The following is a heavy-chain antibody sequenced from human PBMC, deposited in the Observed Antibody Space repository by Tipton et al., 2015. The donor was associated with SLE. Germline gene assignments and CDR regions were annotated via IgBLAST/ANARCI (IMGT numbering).Heavy chain of an antibody. J-gene: IGHJ6*02. V-gene: IGHV4-59*07. D-gene: IGHD2-21*01. CDR1: GGSISSYY. CDR3: ARCGGGYGMDV. CDR2: IYYSGGT. Sequence: TLSLTCTVSGGSISSYYWSWIRQPPRKGLEWIGYIYYSGGTNYNPSLMSRVTISVDTSKNQFTLKLNSVTTADTAVYYCARCGGGYGMDVWGQGTTVTVSS.